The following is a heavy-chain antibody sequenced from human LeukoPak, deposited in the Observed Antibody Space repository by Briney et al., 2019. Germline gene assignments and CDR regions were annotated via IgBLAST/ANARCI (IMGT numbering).Heavy chain of an antibody. J-gene: IGHJ4*02. Sequence: QPGGSLRLSCAASGFTFSSYEMNWVRQAPGKGLEWVSYISSSGSTIYYADSVKGRFTISRDNSKNTLYLQMNSLRAEDTAVYYCARVDYGDYGFDYWGQGTLVTVSS. CDR1: GFTFSSYE. D-gene: IGHD4-17*01. CDR3: ARVDYGDYGFDY. CDR2: ISSSGSTI. V-gene: IGHV3-48*03.